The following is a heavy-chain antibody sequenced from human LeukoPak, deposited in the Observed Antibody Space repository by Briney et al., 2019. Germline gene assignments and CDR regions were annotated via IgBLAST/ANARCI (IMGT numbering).Heavy chain of an antibody. Sequence: GGSLRLSCAASGFTFSSYGMHWVRQAPGKGLEWVAFIRYDGSKKYYADSVKGRFTISRDNSKNTLYLQMNSLRAEDTAVYYCARDGLGYFDWLPYGMDVWGQGTTVTVSS. CDR1: GFTFSSYG. V-gene: IGHV3-30*02. J-gene: IGHJ6*02. D-gene: IGHD3-9*01. CDR2: IRYDGSKK. CDR3: ARDGLGYFDWLPYGMDV.